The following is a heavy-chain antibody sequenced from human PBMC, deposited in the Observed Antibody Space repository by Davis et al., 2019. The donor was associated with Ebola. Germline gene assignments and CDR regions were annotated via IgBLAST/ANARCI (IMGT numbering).Heavy chain of an antibody. Sequence: ASVKVSCKASGYTFTAYNLHWVRQVPGHGLEWMGRIITNSGGTNYAQNFQGRVTMTRDTSISTAYMELRSLTSDDTAVYFCARARPLTAGYSSGWFGGDYWGQGTLVTVSS. J-gene: IGHJ4*02. V-gene: IGHV1-2*06. CDR1: GYTFTAYN. CDR3: ARARPLTAGYSSGWFGGDY. D-gene: IGHD6-19*01. CDR2: IITNSGGT.